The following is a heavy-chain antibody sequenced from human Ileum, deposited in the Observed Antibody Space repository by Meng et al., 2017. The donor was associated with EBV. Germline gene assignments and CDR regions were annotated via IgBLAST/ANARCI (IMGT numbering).Heavy chain of an antibody. V-gene: IGHV3-23*04. CDR1: GFTFSSYA. Sequence: VQVVGSGCGLGQPGWSLGVSCAASGFTFSSYAMTWVRQAPGKGLEWVSVISGSGGSIYYADSVKGRFTTSRDNSKNTLYMQMNSLRAEDSAVYYCAKGGSTLLKWFDPWGQGTLVTVSS. J-gene: IGHJ5*02. CDR2: ISGSGGSI. CDR3: AKGGSTLLKWFDP. D-gene: IGHD2-15*01.